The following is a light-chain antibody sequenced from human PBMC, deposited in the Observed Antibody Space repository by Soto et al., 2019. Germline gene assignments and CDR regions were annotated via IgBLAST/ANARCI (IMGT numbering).Light chain of an antibody. V-gene: IGLV1-40*01. CDR1: NSNIGAGYD. J-gene: IGLJ2*01. Sequence: QSVLTQPPSVTGAPGQRVSISCTGGNSNIGAGYDVHGYQQFPGTAPKPLLFGNINRPSGVPDRFSGYKSGTSASLAVAGVQVEDEAASSFQSFDSSLVGLLFCGGTKVTVL. CDR3: QSFDSSLVGLL. CDR2: GNI.